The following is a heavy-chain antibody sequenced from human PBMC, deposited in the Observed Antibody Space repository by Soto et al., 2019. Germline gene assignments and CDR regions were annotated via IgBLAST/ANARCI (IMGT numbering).Heavy chain of an antibody. CDR1: GFPFSTYD. CDR3: SGGPVAGPSYYYMDM. J-gene: IGHJ6*03. D-gene: IGHD6-19*01. Sequence: EVLLVESGGGLVQPGGSLRLSCAASGFPFSTYDMHWVRQSPVKGLEWISAIGAAGDTYYSDSMKGRFTISRDNAKSSLYLQMNSLSAGDSAVYYCSGGPVAGPSYYYMDMWGKGTTVIVSS. CDR2: IGAAGDT. V-gene: IGHV3-13*01.